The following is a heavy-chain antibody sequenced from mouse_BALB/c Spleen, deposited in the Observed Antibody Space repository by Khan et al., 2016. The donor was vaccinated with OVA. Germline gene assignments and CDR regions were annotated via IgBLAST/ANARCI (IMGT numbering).Heavy chain of an antibody. D-gene: IGHD2-2*01. Sequence: QVQLQQPGAELVRPGASVKLSCKASGYTFTSYWMNWVRQRPGQGLDWIGKINPSDSETHYNQMFKDKATLTVDKSSGTAYMQLSSLTSEDSAGYDCARREKYGYDPSWFAYGGQGTLVTVSA. J-gene: IGHJ3*01. V-gene: IGHV1-61*01. CDR1: GYTFTSYW. CDR3: ARREKYGYDPSWFAY. CDR2: INPSDSET.